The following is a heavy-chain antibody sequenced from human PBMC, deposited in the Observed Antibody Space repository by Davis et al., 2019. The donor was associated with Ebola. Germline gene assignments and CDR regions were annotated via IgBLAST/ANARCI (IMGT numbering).Heavy chain of an antibody. Sequence: MPSETLSLTCTVSGGSVSSGSYYWSWIRQPPGKGLERIGYIYYSGSTNYNPSLKSRVTISVDTSKNQFSLQLNSVTPTDTAVYYCARWTGGYLGREYYFDYWGQGTLVTVSS. J-gene: IGHJ4*02. CDR3: ARWTGGYLGREYYFDY. CDR2: IYYSGST. V-gene: IGHV4-61*01. CDR1: GGSVSSGSYY. D-gene: IGHD1-26*01.